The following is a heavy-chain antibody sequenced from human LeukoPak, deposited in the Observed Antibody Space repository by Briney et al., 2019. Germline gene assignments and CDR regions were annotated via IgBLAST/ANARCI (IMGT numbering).Heavy chain of an antibody. Sequence: TGGSLRLSCAASGFTFSSYAMSWVRQAPGKGLEWVSAISGSGGSTYYADSVKGRFTISRDNSKNTLCLQMNSLRAEDTAVYYCAKRHYYDSSGYRDWGQGTLVIVSS. CDR2: ISGSGGST. V-gene: IGHV3-23*01. D-gene: IGHD3-22*01. CDR1: GFTFSSYA. J-gene: IGHJ4*02. CDR3: AKRHYYDSSGYRD.